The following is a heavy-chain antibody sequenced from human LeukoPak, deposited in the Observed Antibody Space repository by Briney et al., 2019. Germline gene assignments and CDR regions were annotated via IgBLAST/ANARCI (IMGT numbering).Heavy chain of an antibody. J-gene: IGHJ4*02. CDR3: AREHVTWLQRAVGPHQFDY. D-gene: IGHD5-24*01. CDR1: GGSISSSSYY. CDR2: IYYSGST. Sequence: PSETLSLTCTVSGGSISSSSYYWGWIRQPPGKGLEWIGSIYYSGSTYYNPSLKSRVTISVDTSKNQFSLKLSSVTAADTAVYYCAREHVTWLQRAVGPHQFDYWGQGTLVTVSS. V-gene: IGHV4-39*07.